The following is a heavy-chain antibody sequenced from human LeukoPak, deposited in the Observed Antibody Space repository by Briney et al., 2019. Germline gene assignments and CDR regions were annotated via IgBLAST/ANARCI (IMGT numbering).Heavy chain of an antibody. D-gene: IGHD6-13*01. Sequence: GASVKVSCKASGGTFSSYAISWVRQAPGQGLEWMGGIVPIFGTANYAQKFQGRVTITADESTSTAYMELSSLRSEDTAVYYCARDVVSSSWYGYWGQGTLVTVSS. J-gene: IGHJ4*02. CDR3: ARDVVSSSWYGY. CDR2: IVPIFGTA. V-gene: IGHV1-69*13. CDR1: GGTFSSYA.